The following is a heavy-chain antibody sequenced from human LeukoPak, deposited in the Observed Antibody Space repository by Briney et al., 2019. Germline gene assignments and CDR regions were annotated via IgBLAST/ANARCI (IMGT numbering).Heavy chain of an antibody. Sequence: SETLSLTCTVSGGSISGGSYYWSWIRQPAGKGLEWIGRIYTSGSTNYNPSLKSRVTISVDTSKNQFSLKLSSVTAADTAVYYCARGVAFDYWGQGTLVTVSS. J-gene: IGHJ4*02. CDR1: GGSISGGSYY. CDR2: IYTSGST. V-gene: IGHV4-61*02. CDR3: ARGVAFDY.